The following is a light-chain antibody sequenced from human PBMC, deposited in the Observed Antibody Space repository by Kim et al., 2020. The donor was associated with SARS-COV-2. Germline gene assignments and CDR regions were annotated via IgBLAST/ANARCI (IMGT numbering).Light chain of an antibody. CDR2: ESS. J-gene: IGKJ4*01. V-gene: IGKV2D-29*02. CDR1: QSLLHSDGESY. CDR3: MQSVELPLT. Sequence: DIVMTQTPLSLSVIPGQPASISCKSSQSLLHSDGESYLYWYLQRPGQSPHLLIYESSKRFSGVPDRISGSGSGTDFTLRISRVEAEDVGIYFCMQSVELPLTFVGGTKMYIK.